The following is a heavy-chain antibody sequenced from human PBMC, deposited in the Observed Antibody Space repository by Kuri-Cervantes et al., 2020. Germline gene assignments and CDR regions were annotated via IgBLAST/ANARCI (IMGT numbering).Heavy chain of an antibody. V-gene: IGHV1-18*01. CDR3: ARASYDSSGYSLSFFDY. CDR2: ISAYNGDT. Sequence: ASVKVSCKASGYTFTSYGISWVRQAPGQGLEWMGWISAYNGDTNYAQKLQGRVTMTTDTSTSTAYMELRSLRSEDTAVYYCARASYDSSGYSLSFFDYWGQGTLVTVSS. D-gene: IGHD3-22*01. CDR1: GYTFTSYG. J-gene: IGHJ4*02.